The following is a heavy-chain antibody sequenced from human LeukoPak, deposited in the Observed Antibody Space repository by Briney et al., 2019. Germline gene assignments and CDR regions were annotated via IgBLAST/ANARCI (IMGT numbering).Heavy chain of an antibody. D-gene: IGHD3-10*01. CDR3: AKGDENYGSHYYYGMDV. J-gene: IGHJ6*02. CDR2: ISWNSGSI. CDR1: GFTVSSNY. V-gene: IGHV3-9*01. Sequence: GGSLRLSCAASGFTVSSNYMSWVRQAPGKGLEWVSGISWNSGSIGYADSVKGRFTISRDNAKNSLYLQMNSLRAEDTALYYCAKGDENYGSHYYYGMDVWGQGTTVTVSS.